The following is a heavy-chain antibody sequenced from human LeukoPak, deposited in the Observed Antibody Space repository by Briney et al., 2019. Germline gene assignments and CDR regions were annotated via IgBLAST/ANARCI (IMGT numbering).Heavy chain of an antibody. V-gene: IGHV3-7*01. Sequence: GGSLRLSCAASGFTFSSYWMSWVRQAPGKGLEWVANIKQDGSEKYYVDSVKGRFTISRDNAKNSLYLQMNSLRAEDTAVYYCARDMGYDDYGDSFDYWGQGTLVTVSS. D-gene: IGHD4-17*01. CDR1: GFTFSSYW. CDR2: IKQDGSEK. CDR3: ARDMGYDDYGDSFDY. J-gene: IGHJ4*02.